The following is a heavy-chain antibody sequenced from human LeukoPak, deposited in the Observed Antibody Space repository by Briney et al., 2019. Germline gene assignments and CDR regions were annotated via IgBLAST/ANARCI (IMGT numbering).Heavy chain of an antibody. J-gene: IGHJ4*02. Sequence: GGSLRLSCAASGLTFSNYWMTWVRQPRGKGLELVATIKKDGSERNYVDSVKGRFTISRDNAYNSLFLQMNSLRVDDTAVYYCAGGKSNIYSWGQGTMVTVSS. D-gene: IGHD2-15*01. V-gene: IGHV3-7*01. CDR1: GLTFSNYW. CDR2: IKKDGSER. CDR3: AGGKSNIYS.